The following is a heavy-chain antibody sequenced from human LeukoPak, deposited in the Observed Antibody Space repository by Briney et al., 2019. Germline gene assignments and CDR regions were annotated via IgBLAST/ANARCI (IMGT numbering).Heavy chain of an antibody. D-gene: IGHD7-27*01. Sequence: GGSLRLSCAASGFTFDDCAMYWFRQAPGKGLEWVSGINWNSGNIEYADSVKGRFTISRDNAKNSLYLQMNSLRAEDTALYYCAKSANWGLGYYIDVWGKGTTVTVSS. CDR2: INWNSGNI. V-gene: IGHV3-9*01. J-gene: IGHJ6*03. CDR1: GFTFDDCA. CDR3: AKSANWGLGYYIDV.